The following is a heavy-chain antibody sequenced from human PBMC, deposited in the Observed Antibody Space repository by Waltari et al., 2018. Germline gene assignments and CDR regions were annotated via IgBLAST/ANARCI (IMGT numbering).Heavy chain of an antibody. CDR1: GGSISSSSYY. CDR2: IYYSGST. CDR3: ASSITMIVVVITHDAFDI. V-gene: IGHV4-39*07. J-gene: IGHJ3*02. D-gene: IGHD3-22*01. Sequence: QLQLQESGPGLVKPSETLSLTCTVSGGSISSSSYYWGWIRQPPGRGLEWIGSIYYSGSTYYNPALKSRVTISGYTSKNQFSLKLSSVTAADTAVYYCASSITMIVVVITHDAFDIWGQGTMVTVSS.